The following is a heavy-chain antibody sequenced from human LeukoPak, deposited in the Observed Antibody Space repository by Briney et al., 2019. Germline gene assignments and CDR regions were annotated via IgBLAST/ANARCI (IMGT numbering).Heavy chain of an antibody. D-gene: IGHD3-16*02. Sequence: PGGSLRLSCAASGFTFSSYAMHWVRRAPGKGLEWVAVISYDGSNKYYADSVKGRFTISRDNSKNTLYLQMNSLRAEDTAVYYCARDRDDYVWGSYRSLGYWGQGTLVTVSS. V-gene: IGHV3-30-3*01. CDR3: ARDRDDYVWGSYRSLGY. J-gene: IGHJ4*02. CDR1: GFTFSSYA. CDR2: ISYDGSNK.